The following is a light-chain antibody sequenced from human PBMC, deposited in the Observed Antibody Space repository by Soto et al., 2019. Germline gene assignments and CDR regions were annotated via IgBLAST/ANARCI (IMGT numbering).Light chain of an antibody. CDR2: DAS. V-gene: IGKV1-39*01. CDR1: QSISTY. CDR3: QQSYSTPPA. J-gene: IGKJ2*01. Sequence: DIQMTQSPSSLSASVGDRVTVTCRASQSISTYLNWYQQKPGKAPKLLIYDASSLQSGVPSRFSGGGSGTDFTLTISSLQPEDFATYYCQQSYSTPPAFGQGTKLEIK.